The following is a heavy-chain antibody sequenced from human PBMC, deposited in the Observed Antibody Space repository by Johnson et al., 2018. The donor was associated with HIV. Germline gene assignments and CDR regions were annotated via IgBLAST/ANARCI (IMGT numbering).Heavy chain of an antibody. CDR3: ARRDSGSLSFDI. Sequence: VQLVESGGGLVQPGGSLRLSCAASGFTFCDYYMSWIRQAPGKGLEWVSYISSGGSTIYYADSVKGRFTISRDNAKKSLYLQMNSLRGEDTALYYCARRDSGSLSFDIWGQGTMVTVSS. CDR2: ISSGGSTI. D-gene: IGHD1-26*01. CDR1: GFTFCDYY. J-gene: IGHJ3*02. V-gene: IGHV3-11*01.